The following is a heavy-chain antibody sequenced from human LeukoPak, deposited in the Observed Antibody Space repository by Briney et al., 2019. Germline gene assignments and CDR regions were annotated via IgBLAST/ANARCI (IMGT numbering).Heavy chain of an antibody. Sequence: PSETLSLTCTVSGGSISRYYWSWLRQPPGKGLEGVGYIYYSGSTNYNPSRTSQGTISGDTFKNQFCLKLSSVTAADTAVYYCARDPYGSPYWGQGTLVTVSS. J-gene: IGHJ4*02. CDR2: IYYSGST. V-gene: IGHV4-59*01. D-gene: IGHD1-26*01. CDR1: GGSISRYY. CDR3: ARDPYGSPY.